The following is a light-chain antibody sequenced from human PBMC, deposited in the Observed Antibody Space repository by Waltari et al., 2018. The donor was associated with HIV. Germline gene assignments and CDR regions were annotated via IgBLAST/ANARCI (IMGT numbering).Light chain of an antibody. Sequence: EIVLTQSPGTLSLSPGERATLSCRASQSVSSNYLAWYQQKPGQAPRLLIYGASSRATGIPDRFSGSGSGADFTLTISRLEPEDFALYYCQQYISSPRTFGQGTKVEIK. CDR2: GAS. CDR1: QSVSSNY. CDR3: QQYISSPRT. J-gene: IGKJ1*01. V-gene: IGKV3-20*01.